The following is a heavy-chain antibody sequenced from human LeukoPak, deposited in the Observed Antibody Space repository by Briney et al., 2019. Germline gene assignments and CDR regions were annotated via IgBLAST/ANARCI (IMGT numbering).Heavy chain of an antibody. Sequence: NRGESLKISCKGSGYSFTSYWIGWVRQIPGKGLEWMGIIYPGDSDTRYSPSFQGQVTISADQSVSTAYLQWSSLKASDTAMYYCASQCSSTSCYGGGLDPWGQGTLVTVSS. D-gene: IGHD2-2*01. CDR2: IYPGDSDT. J-gene: IGHJ5*02. CDR1: GYSFTSYW. CDR3: ASQCSSTSCYGGGLDP. V-gene: IGHV5-51*01.